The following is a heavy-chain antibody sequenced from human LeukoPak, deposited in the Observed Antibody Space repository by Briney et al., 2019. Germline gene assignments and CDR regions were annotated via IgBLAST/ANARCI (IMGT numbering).Heavy chain of an antibody. J-gene: IGHJ4*02. Sequence: GRSLRLSCTASGFTFGEYAMSWVRQAPGKGLEWVAVIWYDGSNKYYADSVKGRFTISRDNSKNTLYLQMNSLRAEDTAVYYCAREIQRNPYYFDYWGQGTLVTVSS. CDR3: AREIQRNPYYFDY. V-gene: IGHV3-33*07. CDR2: IWYDGSNK. D-gene: IGHD1-1*01. CDR1: GFTFGEYA.